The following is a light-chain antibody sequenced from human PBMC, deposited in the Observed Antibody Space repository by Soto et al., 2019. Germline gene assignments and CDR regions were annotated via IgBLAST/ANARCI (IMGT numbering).Light chain of an antibody. Sequence: QSVLTQPPLVSGAPGQRDTISCTGSSSNIGAGYDVHWYQQLPGTAPKLLIYGNSNRPSGVPDRFSGSKSGTSASLAITGLQAEDEADYYCQSYDSSLSGSVFGGGTKLTVL. CDR1: SSNIGAGYD. CDR2: GNS. V-gene: IGLV1-40*01. CDR3: QSYDSSLSGSV. J-gene: IGLJ2*01.